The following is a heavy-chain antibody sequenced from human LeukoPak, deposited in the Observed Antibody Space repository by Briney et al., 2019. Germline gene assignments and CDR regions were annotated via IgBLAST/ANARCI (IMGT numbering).Heavy chain of an antibody. V-gene: IGHV1-2*02. J-gene: IGHJ4*02. D-gene: IGHD3-10*01. CDR1: GYTFTGYY. CDR3: ARDGGRPGVVDY. CDR2: IDPNSGGT. Sequence: ASVKVSCKASGYTFTGYYMHWVRQAPGQGLEWMGWIDPNSGGTNFAQKFQGRVTMTRDTSISTAYMEVSSLISDDTAVYYCARDGGRPGVVDYWGQGTLVTVSS.